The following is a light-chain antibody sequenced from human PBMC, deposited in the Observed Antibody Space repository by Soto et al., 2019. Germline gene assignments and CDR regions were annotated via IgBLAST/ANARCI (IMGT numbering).Light chain of an antibody. CDR2: EVT. J-gene: IGLJ2*01. CDR1: SSDVGGHNY. CDR3: SSYAGRNSVV. V-gene: IGLV2-8*01. Sequence: QSALTQPPSASGSPGQSVTISWTGTSSDVGGHNYVSWYQQHPGRAPKLMIYEVTKRPSGVPDRFSGSKSGNTASLTVSGLQAEDEAAYYCSSYAGRNSVVFGGGTKLTAL.